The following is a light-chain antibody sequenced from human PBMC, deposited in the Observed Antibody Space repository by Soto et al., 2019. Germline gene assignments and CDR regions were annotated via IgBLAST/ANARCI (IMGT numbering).Light chain of an antibody. J-gene: IGLJ2*01. Sequence: QSALTQPASVSGSPGQSITISCTGTSSDVGSYNLVSWYQQHPGKAPKLMIYEGSKRPSGVSNRFSGSKSGNTASLTISGLQAEDEADYYCCSYADSNTFVVLGGGTKLTVL. CDR3: CSYADSNTFVV. CDR1: SSDVGSYNL. CDR2: EGS. V-gene: IGLV2-23*03.